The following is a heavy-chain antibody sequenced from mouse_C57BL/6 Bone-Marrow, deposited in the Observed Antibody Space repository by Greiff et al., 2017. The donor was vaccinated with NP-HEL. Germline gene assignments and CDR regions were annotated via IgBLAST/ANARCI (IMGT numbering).Heavy chain of an antibody. CDR2: INPNYGTT. V-gene: IGHV1-39*01. CDR3: ARGNDYDTGYYFDY. D-gene: IGHD2-4*01. Sequence: EVKLQESGPELVKPGASVKISCKASGYSFTDYNMNWVKQSNGKSLEWIGVINPNYGTTSYNQKFKGKATLTVDQSSSTAYMQLNSLTSEDSAVYYCARGNDYDTGYYFDYWGQGTTLTVSS. J-gene: IGHJ2*01. CDR1: GYSFTDYN.